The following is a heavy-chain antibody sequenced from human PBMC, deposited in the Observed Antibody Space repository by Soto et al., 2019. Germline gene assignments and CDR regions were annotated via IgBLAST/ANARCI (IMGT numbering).Heavy chain of an antibody. V-gene: IGHV4-30-4*01. Sequence: QVQLQESGPGLVKPSQTLSLTCTVSGGSISSGDYYWSWIRQPPGKGLEWIGYIYYSGSTDYNPSLKGRVTISVDTSKNQFSLKLSSVTAADTAVYYCARGDGGYGLYYFDYWGQGTLVTVSS. CDR3: ARGDGGYGLYYFDY. J-gene: IGHJ4*02. D-gene: IGHD5-12*01. CDR2: IYYSGST. CDR1: GGSISSGDYY.